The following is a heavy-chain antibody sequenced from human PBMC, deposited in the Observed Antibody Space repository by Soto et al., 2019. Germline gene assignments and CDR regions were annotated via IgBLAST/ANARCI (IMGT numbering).Heavy chain of an antibody. CDR3: ARDPRRRGYSYGYCFDY. CDR2: ISYDGSNK. CDR1: GFTFSSYA. Sequence: PGGSLRLSCAASGFTFSSYAMHWVRQAPGKGLEWVAVISYDGSNKYYADSVKGRFTISRDNSKNTLYLQMNSLRAEDTAVYYCARDPRRRGYSYGYCFDYWGQGTLVTVSS. V-gene: IGHV3-30-3*01. D-gene: IGHD5-18*01. J-gene: IGHJ4*02.